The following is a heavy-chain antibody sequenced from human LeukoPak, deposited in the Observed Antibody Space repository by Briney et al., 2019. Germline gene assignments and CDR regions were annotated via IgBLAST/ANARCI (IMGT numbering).Heavy chain of an antibody. CDR3: ARDKPYYYDSSGYEPDFDY. V-gene: IGHV1-18*01. Sequence: ASVKASCKASGYTFTSYGISWVRQAPGQGLEWMGWISAYNGNTNYAQKLQGRVTMTTDTSTSTAYMELRSLRSDDTAVYYCARDKPYYYDSSGYEPDFDYWGQGTLVTVSS. CDR2: ISAYNGNT. J-gene: IGHJ4*02. D-gene: IGHD3-22*01. CDR1: GYTFTSYG.